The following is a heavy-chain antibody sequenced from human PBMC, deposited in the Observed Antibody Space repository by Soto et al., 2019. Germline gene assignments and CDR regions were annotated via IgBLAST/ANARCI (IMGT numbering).Heavy chain of an antibody. Sequence: PSETLSLTCTVSGGSVSSVNYYWSWIRQPPGKGLEWIGYIYYSGSTNYNPSLKSRVTISVETSRNQFSLKLTSVNTADTAIYYCTRGGDPYKTGHWGQGTLVTVSS. D-gene: IGHD2-21*01. V-gene: IGHV4-61*01. CDR2: IYYSGST. J-gene: IGHJ4*02. CDR1: GGSVSSVNYY. CDR3: TRGGDPYKTGH.